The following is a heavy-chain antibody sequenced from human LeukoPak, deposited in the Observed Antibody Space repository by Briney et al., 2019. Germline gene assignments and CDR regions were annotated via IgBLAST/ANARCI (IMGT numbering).Heavy chain of an antibody. J-gene: IGHJ4*02. D-gene: IGHD3-16*01. CDR3: ARIGGGHYFDY. Sequence: GGSLGLSCAASGFTVSSNYMSWVRQAPGKGLEWVSVIYSGGSTYYADSVKGRFTISRDNSKNTLYLQMNSLRAEDTAVYYCARIGGGHYFDYWGQGTLVTVSS. CDR2: IYSGGST. V-gene: IGHV3-53*01. CDR1: GFTVSSNY.